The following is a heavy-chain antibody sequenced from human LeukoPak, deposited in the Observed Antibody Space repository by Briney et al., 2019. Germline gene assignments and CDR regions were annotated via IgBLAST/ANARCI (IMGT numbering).Heavy chain of an antibody. CDR1: GFTFSSYG. CDR2: IWYDGSNK. V-gene: IGHV3-33*01. Sequence: PGGSLRLSCAASGFTFSSYGMHWVRQAPGKGLEWVAVIWYDGSNKYYADSVKGRFTISRDNSKNTLYLQMNSLRAEDTAVYYFARDRELGELPQCDYWGQGTLVTVSS. D-gene: IGHD1-26*01. CDR3: ARDRELGELPQCDY. J-gene: IGHJ4*02.